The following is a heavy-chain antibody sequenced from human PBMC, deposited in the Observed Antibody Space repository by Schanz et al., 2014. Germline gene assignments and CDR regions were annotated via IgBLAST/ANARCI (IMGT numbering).Heavy chain of an antibody. CDR3: ARGRARQLVHWFDP. J-gene: IGHJ5*02. CDR1: RFTFSNYA. D-gene: IGHD6-13*01. Sequence: EVQLVESGGGLVQPGGSLRLSCAASRFTFSNYAMSWVRQAPGKGLEWVSGIGPASDPYYAGSVKGRFTISRENGKNSLYLQMNSLRAGDTAVYYCARGRARQLVHWFDPWGQGTLVTVSS. V-gene: IGHV3-13*05. CDR2: IGPASDP.